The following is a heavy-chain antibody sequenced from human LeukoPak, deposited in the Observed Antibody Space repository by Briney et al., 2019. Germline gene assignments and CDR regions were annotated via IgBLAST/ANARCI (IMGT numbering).Heavy chain of an antibody. CDR2: INPNSGGT. V-gene: IGHV1-2*02. CDR3: ARDLYYYDSSGFFDY. Sequence: ASVKVSCKASGYTFTSYGISWVRQAPGQGLEWMGWINPNSGGTNYAQKFQGRVTMTRDTSISTAYMELSRLRSDDTAVYYCARDLYYYDSSGFFDYWGQGTLVTVSS. CDR1: GYTFTSYG. D-gene: IGHD3-22*01. J-gene: IGHJ4*02.